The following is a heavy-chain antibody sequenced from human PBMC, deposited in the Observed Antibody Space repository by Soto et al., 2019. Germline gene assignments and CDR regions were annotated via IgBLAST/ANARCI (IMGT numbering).Heavy chain of an antibody. V-gene: IGHV3-7*03. CDR1: GFTFSSFW. J-gene: IGHJ4*02. CDR2: IKEDGSEK. Sequence: EVQLVESGGGLVQPGGSLRLSCAASGFTFSSFWMSWVRQVPGKGLEWMANIKEDGSEKYYVDSVKGRFTISRDNAKHSLYLQMNSLRADDTAVYYCAGHPPGGDYSKYATTYGGQGTLVTVSS. D-gene: IGHD4-4*01. CDR3: AGHPPGGDYSKYATTY.